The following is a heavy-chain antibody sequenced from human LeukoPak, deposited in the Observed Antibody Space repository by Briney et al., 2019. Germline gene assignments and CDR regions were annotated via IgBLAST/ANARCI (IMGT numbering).Heavy chain of an antibody. CDR3: ARVTRFGGWFDP. J-gene: IGHJ5*02. CDR1: GGSISSYY. CDR2: IYYSGST. Sequence: SETLSLTCTVSGGSISSYYWSWIRQPPGKGLERIGYIYYSGSTNYNPSLKSRVTISVDTSKNQFSLKLSSVTAADTAVYYCARVTRFGGWFDPWGQGTLVTVSS. D-gene: IGHD3-16*01. V-gene: IGHV4-59*01.